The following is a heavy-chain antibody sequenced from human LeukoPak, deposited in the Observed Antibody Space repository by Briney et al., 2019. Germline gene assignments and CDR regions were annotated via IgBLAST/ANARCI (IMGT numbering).Heavy chain of an antibody. J-gene: IGHJ4*02. CDR3: AIWTSGNY. CDR2: MDPTGSQK. D-gene: IGHD1-1*01. CDR1: PIPFYGSW. V-gene: IGHV3-7*02. Sequence: GSLRLLLSESPIPFYGSWVNWVRQAPRKGLEWVANMDPTGSQKRYVDSVRGRFTISKDNPGASLYLDMHSLRAEDTAIYYCAIWTSGNYWGQGTLVTVSS.